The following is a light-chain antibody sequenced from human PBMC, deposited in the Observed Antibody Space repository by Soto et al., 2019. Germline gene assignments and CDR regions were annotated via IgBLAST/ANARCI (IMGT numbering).Light chain of an antibody. Sequence: EIVMTQSPATLSVSPGERATLSCRASQSVYNKLAWYQQRPAQAPRLLIYGASTRATGIPARFSGGGSGTEFSLTISSLQSEDFAVYYCQQYNDWPMYSFGQGTRLEIK. CDR2: GAS. J-gene: IGKJ2*01. CDR3: QQYNDWPMYS. V-gene: IGKV3-15*01. CDR1: QSVYNK.